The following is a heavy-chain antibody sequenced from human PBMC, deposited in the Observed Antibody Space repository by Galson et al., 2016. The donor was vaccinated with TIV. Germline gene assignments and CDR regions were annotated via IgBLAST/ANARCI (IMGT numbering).Heavy chain of an antibody. CDR2: ISGTGGST. V-gene: IGHV3-23*01. D-gene: IGHD3-10*01. CDR3: AKDASRQVHDSGSFDS. CDR1: GFTFNTFA. Sequence: SLRLSCAASGFTFNTFAMSWVRQAPGKGLEWVSSISGTGGSTYYADSVKGRFTNSRHYSKNTVYLQMNSLRPDDTAVYYCAKDASRQVHDSGSFDSWGQGTLVTVSS. J-gene: IGHJ4*02.